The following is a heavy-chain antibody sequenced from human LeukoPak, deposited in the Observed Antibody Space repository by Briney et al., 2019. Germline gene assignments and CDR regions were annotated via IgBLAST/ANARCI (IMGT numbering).Heavy chain of an antibody. J-gene: IGHJ4*02. CDR3: AKAGDAWGYNSPLGGRFDY. CDR2: ISGSGGST. D-gene: IGHD5-24*01. V-gene: IGHV3-23*01. CDR1: GFTFSSHA. Sequence: GGSLRLSCAASGFTFSSHAMSWVRQAPGKGLESVSIISGSGGSTYNADSVKGRFTISRDNSKNTLYLQMNSLRAEDTAVYYCAKAGDAWGYNSPLGGRFDYWGQGTLVTVSS.